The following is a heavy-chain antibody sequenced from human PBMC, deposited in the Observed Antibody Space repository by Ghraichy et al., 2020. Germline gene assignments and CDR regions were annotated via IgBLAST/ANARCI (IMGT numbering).Heavy chain of an antibody. D-gene: IGHD5-12*01. Sequence: SETLSLTCAVYGGSFSGYYWSWIRQPPGKGLEWIGEINHSGSTNYNPSLKSRVTISVDTSKNQFSLKLSSVTAADTAVYYCAREGPGYSGYYYYMDVWGKGTTVTVSS. V-gene: IGHV4-34*01. CDR1: GGSFSGYY. J-gene: IGHJ6*03. CDR2: INHSGST. CDR3: AREGPGYSGYYYYMDV.